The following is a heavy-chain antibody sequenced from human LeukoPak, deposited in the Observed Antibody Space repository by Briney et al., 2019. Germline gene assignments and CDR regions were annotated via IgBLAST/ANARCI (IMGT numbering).Heavy chain of an antibody. CDR2: IIQRGST. Sequence: SETLSLAYAGYGGSFKVFYWSWIRQPTGKGLEWIGEIIQRGSTNRTPPLKSRVTISVDTSKIQFSLKLSSVTAADTAVYYCARTLTTTGYFDLWGRGTLVTVSS. CDR3: ARTLTTTGYFDL. CDR1: GGSFKVFY. D-gene: IGHD1-14*01. V-gene: IGHV4-34*12. J-gene: IGHJ2*01.